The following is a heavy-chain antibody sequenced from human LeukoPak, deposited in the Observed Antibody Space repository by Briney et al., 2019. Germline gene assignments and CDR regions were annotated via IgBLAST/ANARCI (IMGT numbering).Heavy chain of an antibody. Sequence: PGGSLRLSCAASGFTVSSNYMNWVRQAPGKGLEWVSVIYSGGSTYYADSVKGRFTISRDNSKNTLYLQMNSLRAEDTAVYYSAKDQGSSFTIDYWGQGTLVTVSS. CDR3: AKDQGSSFTIDY. CDR2: IYSGGST. D-gene: IGHD2-2*01. J-gene: IGHJ4*02. V-gene: IGHV3-53*01. CDR1: GFTVSSNY.